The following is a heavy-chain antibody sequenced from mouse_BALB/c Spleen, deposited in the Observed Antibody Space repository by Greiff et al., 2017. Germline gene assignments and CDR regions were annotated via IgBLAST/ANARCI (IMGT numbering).Heavy chain of an antibody. CDR3: AVTTASPY. D-gene: IGHD1-2*01. CDR1: GFTFSSYA. J-gene: IGHJ3*01. V-gene: IGHV5-9-4*01. Sequence: EVMLVESGGGLVKPGGSLKLSCAASGFTFSSYAMSWVRQSPEKRLEWVAEISSGGSYTYYPDTVTGRFTISRDNAKNTLYLEMSSLRSEDTAMYYCAVTTASPYWGQGTLVTVSA. CDR2: ISSGGSYT.